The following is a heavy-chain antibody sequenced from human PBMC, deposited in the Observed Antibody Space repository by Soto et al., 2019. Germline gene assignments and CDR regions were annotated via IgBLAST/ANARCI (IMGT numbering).Heavy chain of an antibody. J-gene: IGHJ4*02. Sequence: GGSLRLSCAASGFTFSSYGMHWVRQAPGKGLEWVAVISYDGSNKYHADSVKGRFTISRDNSKNTLYLQMNSLRAEDTAVYYCAKDLVGPYDTAKFPTVGLNYWGQGTLVTVSS. D-gene: IGHD3-22*01. CDR1: GFTFSSYG. V-gene: IGHV3-30*18. CDR2: ISYDGSNK. CDR3: AKDLVGPYDTAKFPTVGLNY.